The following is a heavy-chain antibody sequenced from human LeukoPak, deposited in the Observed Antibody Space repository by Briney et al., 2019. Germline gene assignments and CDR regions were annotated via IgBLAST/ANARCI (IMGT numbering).Heavy chain of an antibody. J-gene: IGHJ4*02. D-gene: IGHD6-13*01. CDR3: ARSFLSIAAAATDY. CDR1: GFTFSSYS. CDR2: ISSSSSYI. V-gene: IGHV3-21*01. Sequence: GGSLRLSCAASGFTFSSYSMNWVRQAPGKGLEWVSSISSSSSYIYYADSVKGRFTISRDNAKNSLYLQMNSLRAEDTAVYYCARSFLSIAAAATDYWGQGTLVTVSS.